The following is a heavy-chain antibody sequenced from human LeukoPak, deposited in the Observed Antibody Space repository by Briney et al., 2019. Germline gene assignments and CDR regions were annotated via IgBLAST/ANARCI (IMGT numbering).Heavy chain of an antibody. CDR3: ATSHDSAGND. V-gene: IGHV3-7*01. J-gene: IGHJ4*02. D-gene: IGHD2-15*01. CDR1: GFAFSDFW. Sequence: GGSLRLSCAASGFAFSDFWMSWVRQAPGKGLEWVANIRHDGNAKSYVPSVRGRFTISRDNAKNSLYLQMNSLTVEDTAVYYCATSHDSAGNDWGQGTLVTVSS. CDR2: IRHDGNAK.